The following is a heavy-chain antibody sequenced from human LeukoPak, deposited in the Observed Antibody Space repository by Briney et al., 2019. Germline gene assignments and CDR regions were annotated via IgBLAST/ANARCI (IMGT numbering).Heavy chain of an antibody. V-gene: IGHV3-21*04. Sequence: GGSLRLSCAASGFTFSTYNMNWVRQTPGKGLEWVSSITSTSTYIYYADSVKGRFTISRDNAKNSLFLQMNSLRTEDTAVYSCARYYYDSSGYYYFDYWGQGTLVTVSS. J-gene: IGHJ4*02. CDR3: ARYYYDSSGYYYFDY. D-gene: IGHD3-22*01. CDR2: ITSTSTYI. CDR1: GFTFSTYN.